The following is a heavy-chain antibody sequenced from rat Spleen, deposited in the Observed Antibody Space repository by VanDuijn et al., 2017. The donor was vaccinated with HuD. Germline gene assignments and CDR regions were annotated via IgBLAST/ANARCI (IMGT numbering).Heavy chain of an antibody. V-gene: IGHV5-20*01. CDR3: ATEDYGLTGFGY. CDR1: GFTFSNYD. CDR2: ISYDVTST. Sequence: EVQLVESGGGLVQPGRSMKLSCAASGFTFSNYDMAWVRQAPTKGLEWVASISYDVTSTSYRDFVKGRFTISRDNAKSTLYLQMDSPRSEDTASYYCATEDYGLTGFGYWGQGTLVTVSS. D-gene: IGHD1-3*01. J-gene: IGHJ3*01.